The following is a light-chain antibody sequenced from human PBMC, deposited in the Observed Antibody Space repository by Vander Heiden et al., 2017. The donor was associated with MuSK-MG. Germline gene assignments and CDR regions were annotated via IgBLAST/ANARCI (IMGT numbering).Light chain of an antibody. CDR1: QGISGY. J-gene: IGKJ4*01. Sequence: DIELTQPPAFLSSSVGDRGTMTDRASQGISGYLAWYKHNPGQAPKLLIYAASTLQSGVPSRFRGCGSGTEFTLTIRSLQPEDLATYYSQQLDSYPLTFGGGTKVEIK. CDR3: QQLDSYPLT. CDR2: AAS. V-gene: IGKV1-9*01.